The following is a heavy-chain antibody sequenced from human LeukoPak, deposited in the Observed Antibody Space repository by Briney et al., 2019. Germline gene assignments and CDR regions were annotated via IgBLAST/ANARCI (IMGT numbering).Heavy chain of an antibody. CDR3: ARVGYYDSSGYPY. D-gene: IGHD3-22*01. Sequence: PSETLSLTCAVYGGSFSGYYWSWIRQPPGKGLEWIGEINHSGSTNYNPSLKSRVTISVDTSKNQFSLKLSSVTAADTAVYYCARVGYYDSSGYPYWGQGTLVTVSS. V-gene: IGHV4-34*01. CDR2: INHSGST. J-gene: IGHJ4*02. CDR1: GGSFSGYY.